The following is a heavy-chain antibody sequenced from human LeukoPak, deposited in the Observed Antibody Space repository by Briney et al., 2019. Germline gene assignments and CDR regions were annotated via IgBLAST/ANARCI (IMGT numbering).Heavy chain of an antibody. CDR2: IYTSGST. CDR1: GGSISSGSYY. D-gene: IGHD1-26*01. J-gene: IGHJ4*02. CDR3: ARQLVGATPTDFDY. V-gene: IGHV4-61*02. Sequence: SETLSLTCTVSGGSISSGSYYWSWIRQPAGKGLEWIGRIYTSGSTNYNPSLKSRVTISVDTSKNQFSLKLSSVTAADTAVYYCARQLVGATPTDFDYWGQGTLVTVSS.